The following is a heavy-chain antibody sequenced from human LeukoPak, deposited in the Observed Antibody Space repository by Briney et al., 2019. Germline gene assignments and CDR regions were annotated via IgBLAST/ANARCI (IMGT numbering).Heavy chain of an antibody. CDR3: ASQRVGGFFDY. CDR1: GGSISNGDYY. CDR2: IHCSGIT. J-gene: IGHJ4*02. D-gene: IGHD3-10*01. Sequence: SQTLSLTCIVSGGSISNGDYYWSWIRQHPGKGLEWMGYIHCSGITYYNPSLKSRVTISVDTSKIQFSLKLNSVTAADAAVYYCASQRVGGFFDYWGQGTLVTVSS. V-gene: IGHV4-31*03.